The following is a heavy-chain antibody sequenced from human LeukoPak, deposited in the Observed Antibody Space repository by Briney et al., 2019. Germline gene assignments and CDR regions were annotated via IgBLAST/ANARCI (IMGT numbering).Heavy chain of an antibody. CDR2: IYHSRST. CDR1: GGSISSSSYY. V-gene: IGHV4-39*01. J-gene: IGHJ5*02. CDR3: AGSTYDNWFDP. D-gene: IGHD2-8*01. Sequence: SETLSLTCTVSGGSISSSSYYCGWIRQPPGKGLEWIGSIYHSRSTYYNPSLKSRVTLSVETSKNQFSLKLSSVTAADTAVYYCAGSTYDNWFDPWGQGTLVTVSS.